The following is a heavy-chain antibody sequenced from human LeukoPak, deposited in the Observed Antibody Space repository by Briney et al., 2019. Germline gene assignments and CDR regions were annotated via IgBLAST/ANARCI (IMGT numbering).Heavy chain of an antibody. V-gene: IGHV3-23*01. CDR3: ARNTGYSSSWYDY. CDR1: GFTFSSYA. J-gene: IGHJ4*02. CDR2: ISGSGGST. D-gene: IGHD6-13*01. Sequence: PGGSLRLSCAASGFTFSSYAMSWVRQATGKGLEWVSAISGSGGSTYYADSVKGRFTISRDNSKNTLYLQMNSLRAEDTAVYYCARNTGYSSSWYDYWGQGTLVTVSS.